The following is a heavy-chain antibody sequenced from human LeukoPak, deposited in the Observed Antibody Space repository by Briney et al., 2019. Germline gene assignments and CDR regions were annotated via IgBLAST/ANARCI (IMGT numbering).Heavy chain of an antibody. J-gene: IGHJ4*02. Sequence: PGKSLRLSCAASGFRFSGYGMHWVCQVPGKGLESVACISYDGGNEYYADSVKGRFTISRENSKNTLHLQMNSLTAEDTAVYYCAKERRLYYASGSPFDYWGQGIQVTVSS. V-gene: IGHV3-30*18. D-gene: IGHD3-10*01. CDR2: ISYDGGNE. CDR1: GFRFSGYG. CDR3: AKERRLYYASGSPFDY.